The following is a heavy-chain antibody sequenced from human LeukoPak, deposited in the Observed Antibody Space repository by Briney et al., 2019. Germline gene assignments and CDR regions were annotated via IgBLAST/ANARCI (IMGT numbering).Heavy chain of an antibody. Sequence: GASVKVSCKASGYTFTSYGISWVRQAPGQGLEWMGWISAYNGNTNYAQKLQGRVNMTTDTSTSTAYMELRSLRSDDTAVYYCARGPGGRSGYYPLEDYYYYYYMDVWGKGTTVTVSS. CDR2: ISAYNGNT. V-gene: IGHV1-18*01. D-gene: IGHD3-22*01. CDR1: GYTFTSYG. J-gene: IGHJ6*03. CDR3: ARGPGGRSGYYPLEDYYYYYYMDV.